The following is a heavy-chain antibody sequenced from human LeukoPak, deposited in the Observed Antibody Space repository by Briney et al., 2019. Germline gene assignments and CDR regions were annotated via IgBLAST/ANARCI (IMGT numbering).Heavy chain of an antibody. V-gene: IGHV4-34*01. CDR1: GGSFSGYY. CDR2: INHSGST. Sequence: PSETLSLTCAVYGGSFSGYYWSWTRQPPGKGLEWIGEINHSGSTNYNPSLKSRVTISVDTSKNQFSLKLSSVTAADTAVYYCAREGANDAFDIWGQGTMVTVSS. J-gene: IGHJ3*02. D-gene: IGHD1-26*01. CDR3: AREGANDAFDI.